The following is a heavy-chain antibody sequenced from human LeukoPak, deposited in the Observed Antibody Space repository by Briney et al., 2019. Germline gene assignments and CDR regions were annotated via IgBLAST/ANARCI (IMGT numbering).Heavy chain of an antibody. CDR3: ASHVPCDGTS. Sequence: AETLSLTCTVSFGSMSSSSTYWAWIRPPPGKGLEWIGSIYYSGSTYYNPSLKSRVTISVDTSKTQFHLKVSSVTAVKTPMFYCASHVPCDGTSWGQGTLVTVSS. CDR1: FGSMSSSSTY. CDR2: IYYSGST. V-gene: IGHV4-39*01. D-gene: IGHD1-26*01. J-gene: IGHJ4*02.